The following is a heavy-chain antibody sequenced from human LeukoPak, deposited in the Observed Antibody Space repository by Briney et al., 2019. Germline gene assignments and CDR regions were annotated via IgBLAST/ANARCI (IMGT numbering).Heavy chain of an antibody. CDR2: VYHSGRT. CDR1: GGSLGINY. J-gene: IGHJ5*02. D-gene: IGHD3-16*01. V-gene: IGHV4-59*01. CDR3: AMGDDHLLVHNWFDP. Sequence: PSETLSLTCTLSGGSLGINYWSWIGQPPRKQLQWFGYVYHSGRTNYNPSLRSRVTMSVDAHMHRISLHLTSVTAADTDVCYCAMGDDHLLVHNWFDPWGQGIPVIVSS.